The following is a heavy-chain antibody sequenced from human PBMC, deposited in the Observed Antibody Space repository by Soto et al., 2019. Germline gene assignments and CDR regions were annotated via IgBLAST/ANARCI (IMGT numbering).Heavy chain of an antibody. J-gene: IGHJ5*02. V-gene: IGHV4-59*11. D-gene: IGHD3-16*01. CDR1: GGSISSHY. Sequence: SETLSLTCTVSGGSISSHYWSWIRQPPGKGLEWIGYIYYSGSTNYNPSLKSRVTISLDTSKNQFSLKLSSLTAADTAVYYCARAPGVWDNWFDPWGQGILVTVSS. CDR3: ARAPGVWDNWFDP. CDR2: IYYSGST.